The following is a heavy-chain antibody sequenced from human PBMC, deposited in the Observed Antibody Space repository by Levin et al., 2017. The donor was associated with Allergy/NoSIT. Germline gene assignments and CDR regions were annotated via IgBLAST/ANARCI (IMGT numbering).Heavy chain of an antibody. CDR3: AGTVKRYFQD. CDR1: GFSFSNYW. D-gene: IGHD4-17*01. CDR2: IYSGGST. Sequence: SCAASGFSFSNYWMTWVRQAPGKGLEWVSVIYSGGSTFYADSVKGRFTISRDNSKNTLYLQMNSLRAEDTAVYYCAGTVKRYFQDWGQGTLVTVSS. V-gene: IGHV3-66*01. J-gene: IGHJ1*01.